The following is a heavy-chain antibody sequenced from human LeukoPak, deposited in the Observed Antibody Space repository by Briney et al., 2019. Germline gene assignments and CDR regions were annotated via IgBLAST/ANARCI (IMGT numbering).Heavy chain of an antibody. V-gene: IGHV4-34*01. CDR2: INHSGST. J-gene: IGHJ4*02. D-gene: IGHD3-10*01. CDR1: GGSFSGYY. CDR3: AIGGEVVRGVSDFDY. Sequence: SETLSLTCAVYGGSFSGYYWSWIRQPPGKGLEWIGEINHSGSTNYNPSLKSRVTISVDTSKNQFSLKLSSVTAADTAVYYCAIGGEVVRGVSDFDYWGQGTLVTVSS.